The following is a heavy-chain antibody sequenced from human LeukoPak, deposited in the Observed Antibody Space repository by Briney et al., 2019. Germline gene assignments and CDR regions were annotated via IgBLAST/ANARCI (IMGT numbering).Heavy chain of an antibody. J-gene: IGHJ4*02. Sequence: GGSLRLSCAASGFTFRTYAMHWARQAPGKGLDWAAFISYDGSDKDYADSVKGRFTISRDNSKNTLYLQMNSLRAEDTAVYYCARDHPDYWGQGTLVTVSS. CDR3: ARDHPDY. V-gene: IGHV3-30*04. CDR1: GFTFRTYA. CDR2: ISYDGSDK.